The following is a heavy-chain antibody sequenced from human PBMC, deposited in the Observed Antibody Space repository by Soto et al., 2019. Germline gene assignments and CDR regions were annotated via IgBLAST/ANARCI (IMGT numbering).Heavy chain of an antibody. CDR1: GFTFSSYG. J-gene: IGHJ6*03. D-gene: IGHD6-13*01. CDR2: ISYDGSNK. Sequence: QVQLVESGGGVVQPGRSLRLSCAASGFTFSSYGMHWVRQAPGKGLEWVAVISYDGSNKYYADSVKGRFTISRDNSKNTLYLQMNSLRAEDTAVYYCAKESGSSWTQYYYYDMDVWGKGTTVTVSS. CDR3: AKESGSSWTQYYYYDMDV. V-gene: IGHV3-30*18.